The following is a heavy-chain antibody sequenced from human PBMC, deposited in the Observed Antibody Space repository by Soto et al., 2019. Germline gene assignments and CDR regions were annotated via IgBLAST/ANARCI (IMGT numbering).Heavy chain of an antibody. CDR2: IKYSGTT. V-gene: IGHV4-39*01. D-gene: IGHD1-26*01. CDR1: GGSISSSRCH. J-gene: IGHJ3*02. CDR3: ARHGITGSYYDAFDI. Sequence: ETRTLNCNLTGGSISSSRCHSAWMRQPPGKGLEWIASIKYSGTTFYNPSLKSRVTLSVDTSKNQFALKLSSVTAAETAVYYCARHGITGSYYDAFDIWGQGTMVS.